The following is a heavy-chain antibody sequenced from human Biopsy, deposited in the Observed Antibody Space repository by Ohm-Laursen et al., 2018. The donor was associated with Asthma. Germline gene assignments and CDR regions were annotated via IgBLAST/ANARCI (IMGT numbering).Heavy chain of an antibody. J-gene: IGHJ4*02. D-gene: IGHD3-22*01. V-gene: IGHV3-23*01. Sequence: SLRLSCAASGFTFSSYAMSWVRQAPGKGLEWVSAISGSGGSTYYADSVKGRFTISRDNSKNTLYLQMNSLRAEDTAVYYCAKGYYYDSSGFDYWGQGTLVIVSS. CDR3: AKGYYYDSSGFDY. CDR1: GFTFSSYA. CDR2: ISGSGGST.